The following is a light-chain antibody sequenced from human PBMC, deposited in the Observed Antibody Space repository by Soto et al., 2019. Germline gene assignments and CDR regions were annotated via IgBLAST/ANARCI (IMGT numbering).Light chain of an antibody. CDR2: SAS. V-gene: IGKV1-27*01. CDR3: QKYSGVLVT. J-gene: IGKJ5*01. CDR1: QDINKY. Sequence: IQMTQSPSSLSASVGDRVTITCRASQDINKYLAWYQQRPGTVPKLLIYSASTLKSGVPSRFSGSRSGTDFTLTISSLQPEDAATYYCQKYSGVLVTFGQGTRLEIK.